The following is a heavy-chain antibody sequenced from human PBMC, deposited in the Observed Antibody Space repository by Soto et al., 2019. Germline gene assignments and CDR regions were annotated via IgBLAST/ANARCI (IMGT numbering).Heavy chain of an antibody. CDR2: INHSGST. Sequence: PSETLSLTCAVYGGSFSGYYWSWIRQPPGKGLEWIGEINHSGSTNYNPSLKSRVTISVDTSKNRFSLKLSSVTAADTAVYYRARRSIAALDFDYWGQGTLVTVSS. J-gene: IGHJ4*02. D-gene: IGHD6-6*01. CDR3: ARRSIAALDFDY. V-gene: IGHV4-34*01. CDR1: GGSFSGYY.